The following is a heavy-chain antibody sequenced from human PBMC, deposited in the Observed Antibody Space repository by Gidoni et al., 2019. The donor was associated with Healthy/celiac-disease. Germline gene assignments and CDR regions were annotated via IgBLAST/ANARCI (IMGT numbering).Heavy chain of an antibody. J-gene: IGHJ6*02. CDR3: ARTWWYCSSTSCYPPGDYYYGMDV. CDR2: INHSGST. V-gene: IGHV4-34*01. D-gene: IGHD2-2*01. Sequence: QLQLQQSGAGLLKPPSTLSLTCPAYGASLSGYYWSWIRPPPGKGLEWIGEINHSGSTNYNPALKSRVTIAVDTSKNQFSLKLSSVTAADTAVYYCARTWWYCSSTSCYPPGDYYYGMDVWGQGTTVTVAS. CDR1: GASLSGYY.